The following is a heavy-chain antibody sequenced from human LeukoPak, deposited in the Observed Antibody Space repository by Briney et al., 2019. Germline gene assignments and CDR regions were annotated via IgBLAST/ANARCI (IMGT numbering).Heavy chain of an antibody. J-gene: IGHJ4*02. CDR3: AKKPTYYYGSGSYRPPGYFDY. Sequence: HPGGSLRLSCAASGFTFSSYAMSWVRQAPGKGLEWVSAISGSGGSTYYADSVKGRFTISRDNSKNTLYLQMNSLRAEDTAVYYCAKKPTYYYGSGSYRPPGYFDYWGQGTLVTVSS. V-gene: IGHV3-23*01. CDR1: GFTFSSYA. CDR2: ISGSGGST. D-gene: IGHD3-10*01.